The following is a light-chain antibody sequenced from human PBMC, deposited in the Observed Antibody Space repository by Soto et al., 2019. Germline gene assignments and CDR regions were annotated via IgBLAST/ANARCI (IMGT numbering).Light chain of an antibody. CDR2: KVS. CDR3: MPATPCPRT. Sequence: DVVMTQSPLSLPVTLGQPASISCRASQSLLYSNGKTYLNCFQQRPGQSPKRLIYKVSVRDYAAPDGFSSNGSGSNIRLTISRVDAEDVGVDCCMPATPCPRTFGQGTRVEI. V-gene: IGKV2-30*01. J-gene: IGKJ1*01. CDR1: QSLLYSNGKTY.